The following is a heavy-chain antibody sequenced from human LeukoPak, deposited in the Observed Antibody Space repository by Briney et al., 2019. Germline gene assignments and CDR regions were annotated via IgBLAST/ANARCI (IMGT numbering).Heavy chain of an antibody. CDR2: INPNSGGT. CDR1: GYTLTGYD. D-gene: IGHD6-6*01. V-gene: IGHV1-2*02. Sequence: ASVNVCCKASGYTLTGYDMYWVRHAPGHGLKWMGWINPNSGGTNYAQKFQGRVTMTRDTSISTAYMELSRLRSDDTAVYYCATFEYTSSSLNYWGQGTLVTVSS. CDR3: ATFEYTSSSLNY. J-gene: IGHJ4*02.